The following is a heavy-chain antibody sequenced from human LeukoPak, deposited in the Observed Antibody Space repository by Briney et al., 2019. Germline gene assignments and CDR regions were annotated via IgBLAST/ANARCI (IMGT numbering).Heavy chain of an antibody. D-gene: IGHD1-26*01. V-gene: IGHV3-30*18. CDR2: ISYDGSNK. CDR1: GFTFSSNG. CDR3: AKGAFSGSPYYFAY. J-gene: IGHJ4*02. Sequence: GRSLRLSCAASGFTFSSNGVHWVRQAPGKGLEWVAVISYDGSNKYYADSVKGRFTISRDNSKNTLYLQMNSLRAEDTAVYYCAKGAFSGSPYYFAYWGQGTLVTVSS.